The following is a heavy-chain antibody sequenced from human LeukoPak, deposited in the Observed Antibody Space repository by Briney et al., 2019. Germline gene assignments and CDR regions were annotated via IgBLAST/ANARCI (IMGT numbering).Heavy chain of an antibody. CDR3: ARGGSEGLPHRIAVAGTEGIDY. CDR1: GYTFTSYA. Sequence: ASVKVSCKASGYTFTSYAMNWVRQAPGQGLEWMGWINTNTGNPTYAQGFTGRFVFSLDTSVSTAYLQISSLKAEDTAVYYCARGGSEGLPHRIAVAGTEGIDYWGQGTLVTVSS. J-gene: IGHJ4*02. D-gene: IGHD6-19*01. CDR2: INTNTGNP. V-gene: IGHV7-4-1*02.